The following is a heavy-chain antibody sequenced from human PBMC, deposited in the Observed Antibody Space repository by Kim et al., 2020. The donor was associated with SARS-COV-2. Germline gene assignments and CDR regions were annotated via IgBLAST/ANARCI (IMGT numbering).Heavy chain of an antibody. Sequence: SETLSLTCAVYGGSFSGYYWSWIRQPPGKGLEWIGEINHSGSTNYNPSLKSRVTISVDTSKNQFSLKLSSVTAADTAVYYCAITPFQLPQIQGYYGMDVWGQGTTVTVSS. CDR3: AITPFQLPQIQGYYGMDV. CDR1: GGSFSGYY. D-gene: IGHD2-2*01. J-gene: IGHJ6*02. V-gene: IGHV4-34*01. CDR2: INHSGST.